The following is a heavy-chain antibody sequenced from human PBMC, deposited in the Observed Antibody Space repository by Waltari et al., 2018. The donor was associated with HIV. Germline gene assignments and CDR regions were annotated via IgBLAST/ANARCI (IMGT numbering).Heavy chain of an antibody. J-gene: IGHJ5*02. D-gene: IGHD3-10*02. CDR3: SRGPMYNWFDP. Sequence: EVQLVESGGGLVQPGRSLRLSCPASGFKFDDYAMHWVRQPPGKGLEWVSSISWHSTRITYADSVKGRFTISRDNAKKSLYLQMDSLRPEDTAFYYCSRGPMYNWFDPWGQGTLVTVSS. CDR1: GFKFDDYA. V-gene: IGHV3-9*01. CDR2: ISWHSTRI.